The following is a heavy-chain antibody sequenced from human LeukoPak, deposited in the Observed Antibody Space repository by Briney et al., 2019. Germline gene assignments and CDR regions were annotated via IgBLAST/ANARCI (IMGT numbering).Heavy chain of an antibody. D-gene: IGHD3-22*01. V-gene: IGHV1-2*02. CDR2: INPNRGGT. CDR3: ARVTGYYYESTGYYHHAFDL. Sequence: ASVTVSCKASGYTFTGYYIHWVRQAPGQGLEWMGWINPNRGGTNLAQKLQGRDTITREPTISTAHMELSSLRSDYTAVYYCARVTGYYYESTGYYHHAFDLWGQGTMVTVSS. CDR1: GYTFTGYY. J-gene: IGHJ3*01.